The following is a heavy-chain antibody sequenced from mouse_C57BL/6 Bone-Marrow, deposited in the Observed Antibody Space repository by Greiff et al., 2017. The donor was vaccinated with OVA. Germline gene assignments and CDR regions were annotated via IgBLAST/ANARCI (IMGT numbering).Heavy chain of an antibody. Sequence: EVQLQQSGAELVRPGASVKLSCTASGFNIKDDYMHWVKQRPEQGLEWIGWIDPENGDTEYASKFQGKATITADTSSNTAYLQLSSLTSEDTAVYYCTTEVLRSYYAMDYWGQGTSVTVSS. D-gene: IGHD1-1*01. CDR3: TTEVLRSYYAMDY. J-gene: IGHJ4*01. V-gene: IGHV14-4*01. CDR1: GFNIKDDY. CDR2: IDPENGDT.